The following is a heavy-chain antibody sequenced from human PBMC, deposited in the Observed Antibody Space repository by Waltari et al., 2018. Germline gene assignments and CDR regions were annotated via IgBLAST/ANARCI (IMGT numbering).Heavy chain of an antibody. CDR1: GSTLDESG. J-gene: IGHJ6*03. Sequence: EVRLVESGGGVVRPGGSRRLCGAASGSTLDESGISWVRQAPGKGLERVSGINWNGDSTGYAASVKGRFTIARDNARNSLYLQMNSLRTEDTALYHCARGGGGFGDYYYYMDVWGKGTTVTVSS. D-gene: IGHD3-10*01. V-gene: IGHV3-20*01. CDR3: ARGGGGFGDYYYYMDV. CDR2: INWNGDST.